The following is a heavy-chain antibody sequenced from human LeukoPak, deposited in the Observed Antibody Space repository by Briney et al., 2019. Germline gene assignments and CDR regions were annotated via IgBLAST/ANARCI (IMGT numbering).Heavy chain of an antibody. Sequence: PGGSLRLSCAASGFTFSSYSMNWVRQAPGKGLEWGSSIISSSSYIYYADTVKGRFTISRDNAKNSLYLQMNSLRAEDTAVYYCARDCSSTSCAHDYWGQGTLVTVSS. J-gene: IGHJ4*02. V-gene: IGHV3-21*01. CDR2: IISSSSYI. CDR1: GFTFSSYS. D-gene: IGHD2-2*01. CDR3: ARDCSSTSCAHDY.